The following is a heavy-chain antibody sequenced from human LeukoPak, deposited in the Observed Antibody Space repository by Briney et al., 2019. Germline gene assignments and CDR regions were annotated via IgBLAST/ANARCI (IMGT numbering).Heavy chain of an antibody. V-gene: IGHV4-4*07. J-gene: IGHJ3*02. CDR2: VYTSGST. CDR1: GGSISGYY. D-gene: IGHD1-7*01. CDR3: ARLITGTTTAFDI. Sequence: PSETLSLTCSVSGGSISGYYWTWIRQPAGKGLEWIGHVYTSGSTHYNPSLKTRLTMSVDTSKNQFSLKLSSVTAADTAVYYCARLITGTTTAFDIWGQGTMVTVSS.